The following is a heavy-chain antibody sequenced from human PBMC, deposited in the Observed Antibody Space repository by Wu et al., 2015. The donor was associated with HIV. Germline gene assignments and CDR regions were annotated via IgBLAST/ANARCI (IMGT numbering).Heavy chain of an antibody. J-gene: IGHJ4*02. CDR1: GGTFSSYA. D-gene: IGHD4-23*01. Sequence: QVQLVQSGAEVKKPGSSVKVSCKASGGTFSSYAISWVRQAPGQGLEWMGRIIPIFGTANYAQKFQGRVTITADESTSTAYMELSSLRSEDTAVYYCASAANDYGGKGVDDYWGQGTLATVSS. V-gene: IGHV1-69*13. CDR3: ASAANDYGGKGVDDY. CDR2: IIPIFGTA.